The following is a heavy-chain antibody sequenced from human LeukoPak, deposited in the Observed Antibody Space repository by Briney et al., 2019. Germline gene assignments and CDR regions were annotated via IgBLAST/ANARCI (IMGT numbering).Heavy chain of an antibody. CDR2: IYYSGST. Sequence: SETLSLTCTVSGGSISSHYWSWIRQPPGKGLEWIGYIYYSGSTNYNPSLKSRVTISVDTSKNQFSLKLSSVTAADTAVYYCARDRPELRFLEWSYYYYMDVWGKGTTVTVSS. CDR1: GGSISSHY. J-gene: IGHJ6*03. D-gene: IGHD3-3*01. V-gene: IGHV4-59*11. CDR3: ARDRPELRFLEWSYYYYMDV.